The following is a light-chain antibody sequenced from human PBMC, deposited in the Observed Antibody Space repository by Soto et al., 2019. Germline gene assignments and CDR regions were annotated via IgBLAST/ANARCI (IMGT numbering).Light chain of an antibody. CDR1: QSVSSN. V-gene: IGKV3-15*01. Sequence: EIVMTQSPATLSVSPGERATLSCSASQSVSSNLAWYQQKPGQAPRLLIYGASTRATGIPARFSGSGSGTEFTLNISSLQSEDFAVYYCQQYNNWPPGTFGQGTKVEIK. J-gene: IGKJ1*01. CDR3: QQYNNWPPGT. CDR2: GAS.